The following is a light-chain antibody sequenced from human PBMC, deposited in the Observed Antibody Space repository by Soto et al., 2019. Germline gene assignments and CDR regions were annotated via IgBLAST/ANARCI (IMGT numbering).Light chain of an antibody. Sequence: QSALTQPASVSGSPGQSITISCTGTSSDVGGYNYVSWYQQHPGKVPKLMIFEVSNRPSGVSNRFSGSKSGNTASLTISGLQAEDEADYCCSSYTTSRTLVFGPGTKVTVL. V-gene: IGLV2-14*01. CDR3: SSYTTSRTLV. J-gene: IGLJ1*01. CDR1: SSDVGGYNY. CDR2: EVS.